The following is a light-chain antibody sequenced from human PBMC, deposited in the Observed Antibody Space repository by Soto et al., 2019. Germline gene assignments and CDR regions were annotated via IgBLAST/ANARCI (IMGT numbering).Light chain of an antibody. J-gene: IGLJ2*01. CDR2: GNN. CDR1: SSNIGAGYD. V-gene: IGLV1-40*01. Sequence: QSVLTQPPSVSGAPGQRVTISCTGSSSNIGAGYDVHWYQQLPGTAPKLLIYGNNNRPSGVPDRFSGSKSGTSASLAITGLQAEDEADYYCQSYDSSLSPLHVVFGGGTKLTVL. CDR3: QSYDSSLSPLHVV.